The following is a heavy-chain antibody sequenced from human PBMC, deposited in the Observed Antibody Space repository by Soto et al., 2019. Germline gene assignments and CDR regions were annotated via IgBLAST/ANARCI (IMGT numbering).Heavy chain of an antibody. J-gene: IGHJ4*02. D-gene: IGHD3-9*01. CDR3: ARVGYFDSDGFPRPYDY. Sequence: ASVKVSCKASGYNFTNFAIYGVLQSPLQRLEWLGWIHGGNDKTGYSQKFKGRVVITKNTSASTAFMELSSLRSEDTAVYYCARVGYFDSDGFPRPYDYWGQGSLVTVSS. V-gene: IGHV1-3*01. CDR1: GYNFTNFA. CDR2: IHGGNDKT.